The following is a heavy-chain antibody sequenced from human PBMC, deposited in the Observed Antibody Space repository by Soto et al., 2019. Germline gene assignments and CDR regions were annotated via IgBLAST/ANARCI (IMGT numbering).Heavy chain of an antibody. J-gene: IGHJ4*02. Sequence: ASVKVSCKASGGTFSSYAISWVRQAPGQGLEWMGGIIPILGTANYAQKFQGRVTITADESTSTAYMELSSLRSEDTAVYYCARSGSYYIYFDYWGQGTLVTVSS. CDR3: ARSGSYYIYFDY. D-gene: IGHD3-10*01. V-gene: IGHV1-69*13. CDR2: IIPILGTA. CDR1: GGTFSSYA.